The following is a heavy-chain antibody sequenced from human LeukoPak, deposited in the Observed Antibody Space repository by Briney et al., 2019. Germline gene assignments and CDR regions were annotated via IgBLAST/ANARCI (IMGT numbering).Heavy chain of an antibody. V-gene: IGHV3-23*01. CDR3: AKSPRDGYNLFDY. J-gene: IGHJ4*02. Sequence: PGGSLRLSCAASGFTFSSYVMTWVRQAPGKGLEWVSVISGSSDSTYYADSVKGRFTISRDNSKNTLYLQMNSLRAEDTAVYYCAKSPRDGYNLFDYWGQGTLVTVSS. D-gene: IGHD5-24*01. CDR1: GFTFSSYV. CDR2: ISGSSDST.